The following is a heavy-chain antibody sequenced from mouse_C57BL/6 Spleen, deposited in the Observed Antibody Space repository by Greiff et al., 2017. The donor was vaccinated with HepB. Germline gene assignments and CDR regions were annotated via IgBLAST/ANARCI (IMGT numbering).Heavy chain of an antibody. V-gene: IGHV1-54*01. CDR1: GYAFTNYL. CDR2: INPGSGGT. CDR3: ARDLEAWFAY. Sequence: VQLQQSGAELVRPGTSVKVSCKASGYAFTNYLIEWVKQRPGQGLEWIGVINPGSGGTNYNEKFKGKAKLTADKSSSTAYMQLSSLTSEDSAVYFCARDLEAWFAYWGQGTLVTVSA. J-gene: IGHJ3*01.